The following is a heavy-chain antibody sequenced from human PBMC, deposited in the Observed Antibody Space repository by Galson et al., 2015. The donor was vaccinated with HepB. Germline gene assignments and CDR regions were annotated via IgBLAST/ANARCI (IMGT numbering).Heavy chain of an antibody. CDR2: ISYDGSNK. J-gene: IGHJ3*02. CDR1: GFTFSSYG. Sequence: SLRLSCAASGFTFSSYGMHWVRQAPGKGLEWVAVISYDGSNKYYADSVKGRFTISRDNSKNTLYLQMNSLRAEDTAVYYCASPQSLSLVVVTDDAFDIWGQGTMVTVSS. V-gene: IGHV3-30*03. D-gene: IGHD3-22*01. CDR3: ASPQSLSLVVVTDDAFDI.